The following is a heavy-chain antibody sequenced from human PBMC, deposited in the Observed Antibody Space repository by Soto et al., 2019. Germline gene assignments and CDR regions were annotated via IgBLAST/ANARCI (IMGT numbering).Heavy chain of an antibody. Sequence: SETLSLTCAISGDSVSGNSAAWNWIRQSPSRGLEWLGRTYYRSKWYNDYAVSVKSRITINPDTSKNQFSLQLNSVTPEDTAVYYCARDLFTGGIAVAGTEKGFDPWGQGTLVTVSS. CDR1: GDSVSGNSAA. J-gene: IGHJ5*02. CDR3: ARDLFTGGIAVAGTEKGFDP. V-gene: IGHV6-1*01. CDR2: TYYRSKWYN. D-gene: IGHD6-19*01.